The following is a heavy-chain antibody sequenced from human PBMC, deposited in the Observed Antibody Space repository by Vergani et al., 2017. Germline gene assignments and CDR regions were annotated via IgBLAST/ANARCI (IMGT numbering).Heavy chain of an antibody. J-gene: IGHJ6*01. CDR3: ARDPRGYCRDPEDYYYGMDG. Sequence: QVQLVQSGAEVKKPGSSVKVSCKASGATFRSNTISWVRQVPGQGLEWMGRIIPVLGKTKYAQDFQGRLTITADTSTSTAYMELTSLRSQDTAVYYYARDPRGYCRDPEDYYYGMDGWGQGTTVTVS. V-gene: IGHV1-69*08. D-gene: IGHD2-15*01. CDR2: IIPVLGKT. CDR1: GATFRSNT.